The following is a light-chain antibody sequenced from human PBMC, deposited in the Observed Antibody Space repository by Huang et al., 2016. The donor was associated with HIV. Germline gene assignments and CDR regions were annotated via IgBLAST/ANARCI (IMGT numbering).Light chain of an antibody. CDR3: RQSYSTPPT. J-gene: IGKJ1*01. V-gene: IGKV1-39*01. CDR1: QTISSY. Sequence: DIQILQSPSSLSASVGDRVTITCLASQTISSYLNWYQHKPWKAPKLLIYAASTVHRDVPSRLSVRCSGPNFSLTIEGLQPDDFATYDCRQSYSTPPTFGQGTKVEMK. CDR2: AAS.